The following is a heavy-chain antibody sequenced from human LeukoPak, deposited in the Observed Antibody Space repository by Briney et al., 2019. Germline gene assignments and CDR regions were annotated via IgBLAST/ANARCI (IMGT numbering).Heavy chain of an antibody. CDR2: FDPEDGET. V-gene: IGHV1-24*01. CDR1: GYTLTELS. J-gene: IGHJ4*02. CDR3: ATYPHDYDDYEAGGY. Sequence: ASVKVSCKVSGYTLTELSMHWVRQAPGKGLEWMGGFDPEDGETIYAQKFQGRVTMTEDTSTDTAYMELSSLRSEDTAVYYCATYPHDYDDYEAGGYWGQGTLVTVSS. D-gene: IGHD4-17*01.